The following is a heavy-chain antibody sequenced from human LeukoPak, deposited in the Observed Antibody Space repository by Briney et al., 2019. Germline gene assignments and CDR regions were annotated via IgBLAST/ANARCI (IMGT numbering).Heavy chain of an antibody. D-gene: IGHD1-1*01. CDR2: IDEDGSET. V-gene: IGHV3-7*01. CDR3: VRYGRRANDQPFDV. J-gene: IGHJ3*01. Sequence: GGSLRLSCEVSGFTFSNYWMMWVRQAPGKGLEWVASIDEDGSETNYVGSVTGRFTVSRDHAKNSLFLQMNSLRAEDTAVDYCVRYGRRANDQPFDVWGQGTMVAVSS. CDR1: GFTFSNYW.